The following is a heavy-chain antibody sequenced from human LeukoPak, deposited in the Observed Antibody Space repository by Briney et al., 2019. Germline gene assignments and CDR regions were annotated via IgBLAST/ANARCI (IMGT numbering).Heavy chain of an antibody. V-gene: IGHV3-23*01. D-gene: IGHD5-18*01. CDR2: ISGSGGST. J-gene: IGHJ4*02. Sequence: PGGSLRLSCAASGFTFSSYAMSWVRQAPGKGLEWVSAISGSGGSTYYADSVKGRFTISRDNSKNTLYLQMNSLRAEDTAVYYCAKDPVVVGYTAMVTSDYWGQGTLVTVSS. CDR3: AKDPVVVGYTAMVTSDY. CDR1: GFTFSSYA.